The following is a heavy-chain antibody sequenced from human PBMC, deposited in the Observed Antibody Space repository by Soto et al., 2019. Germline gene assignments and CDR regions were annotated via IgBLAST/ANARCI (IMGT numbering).Heavy chain of an antibody. D-gene: IGHD3-22*01. CDR1: GFTFSGYA. V-gene: IGHV3-23*01. CDR2: ISGSGGNT. J-gene: IGHJ4*02. CDR3: AKDITTVAPRSFDY. Sequence: EVQLLESGGGLVQPGGSLKLSCAASGFTFSGYAMNWVRQAPGKGLEWVSGISGSGGNTYYADSVKGRFTISRDNSKNTLFLQMNSLRPEDTAVYYCAKDITTVAPRSFDYWGQGALVTVSS.